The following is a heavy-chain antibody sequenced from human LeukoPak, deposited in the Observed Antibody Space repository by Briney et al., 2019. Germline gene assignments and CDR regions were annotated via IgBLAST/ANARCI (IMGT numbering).Heavy chain of an antibody. CDR1: GFTFSSYA. D-gene: IGHD2-15*01. J-gene: IGHJ4*02. CDR2: ISGSGYST. CDR3: AKDPRGDCSGGSCYYLDY. V-gene: IGHV3-23*01. Sequence: PGGSLRLSCAASGFTFSSYAMSWVRQAPGKGLEWVSAISGSGYSTYYTDSVKGRFAISRDNSKNTLYLQMNSLRADDTAVYYCAKDPRGDCSGGSCYYLDYWGQGTLVTVSS.